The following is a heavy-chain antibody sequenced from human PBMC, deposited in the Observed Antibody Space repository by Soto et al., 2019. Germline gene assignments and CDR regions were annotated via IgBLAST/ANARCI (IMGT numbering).Heavy chain of an antibody. CDR1: GYTFTSYD. CDR3: ARDSDYDILTGYLTLGS. J-gene: IGHJ5*02. Sequence: ASVKVSCKASGYTFTSYDINWVRQATGQGLEWMGWMNPNSGNTGYAQKFQGRVTMTRNTSISTAYMELSSLRSEDTAVYYCARDSDYDILTGYLTLGSWGQGTLVTVSS. CDR2: MNPNSGNT. V-gene: IGHV1-8*01. D-gene: IGHD3-9*01.